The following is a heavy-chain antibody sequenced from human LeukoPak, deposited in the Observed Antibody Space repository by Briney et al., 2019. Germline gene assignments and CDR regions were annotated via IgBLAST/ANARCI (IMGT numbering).Heavy chain of an antibody. J-gene: IGHJ4*02. CDR3: ARLNPGIAARSYYFDY. Sequence: SETLSLTCTVSGGSISSYYWSWIRQPPGKGLEWIGYIYYSGSTNYNPSLKSRVTISVDTSKNQFSLKLSSVTAADTAVYYCARLNPGIAARSYYFDYWGQGTLVTVSS. CDR1: GGSISSYY. V-gene: IGHV4-59*01. D-gene: IGHD6-6*01. CDR2: IYYSGST.